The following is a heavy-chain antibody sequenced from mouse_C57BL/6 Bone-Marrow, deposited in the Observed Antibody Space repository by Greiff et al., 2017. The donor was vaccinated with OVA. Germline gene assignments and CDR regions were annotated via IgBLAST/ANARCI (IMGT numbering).Heavy chain of an antibody. CDR1: GYAFSSYW. V-gene: IGHV1-82*01. D-gene: IGHD1-1*01. J-gene: IGHJ2*01. CDR3: ATNYGSSYVFDY. CDR2: IYPGDGDT. Sequence: QVQLQQSGAELVKPGASVKISCKASGYAFSSYWMNWVKQRPGKGLEWIGRIYPGDGDTNYNGKFKGKATLTADKSSSTAYMQLSSLTSEDSAVYFCATNYGSSYVFDYWGQGTTLTVSS.